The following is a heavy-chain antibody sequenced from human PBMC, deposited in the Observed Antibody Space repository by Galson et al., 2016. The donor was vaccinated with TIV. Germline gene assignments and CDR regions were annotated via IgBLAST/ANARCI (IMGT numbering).Heavy chain of an antibody. J-gene: IGHJ4*02. CDR3: ATSTRPNDLDY. Sequence: SLRLSCAASGFTFSDYWMHWVRQVPGKGLVWVSRVETDGSSTNYADSVKGRITISRDTSKNMLYLQMNRLRAEDTAFYYCATSTRPNDLDYWGQGILVTVSS. CDR1: GFTFSDYW. V-gene: IGHV3-74*01. D-gene: IGHD1-1*01. CDR2: VETDGSST.